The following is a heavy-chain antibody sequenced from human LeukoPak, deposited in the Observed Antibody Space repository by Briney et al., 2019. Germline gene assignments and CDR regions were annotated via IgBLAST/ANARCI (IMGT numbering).Heavy chain of an antibody. CDR1: GGSISYSSYY. Sequence: PSETLYLTCTVSGGSISYSSYYWGWIRQPPGKGLKWIGSISYTGSTYYTPSLKSRVTISVDTSKSQSSLKLRSVTAADTAVYYCARDCSGGSCFSGPFEYWGQGTLVTVSS. CDR3: ARDCSGGSCFSGPFEY. D-gene: IGHD2-15*01. CDR2: ISYTGST. J-gene: IGHJ4*02. V-gene: IGHV4-39*02.